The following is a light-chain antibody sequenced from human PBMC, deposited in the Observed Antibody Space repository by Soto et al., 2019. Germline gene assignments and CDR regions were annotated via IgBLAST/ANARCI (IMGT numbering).Light chain of an antibody. V-gene: IGLV2-14*03. CDR2: DVN. Sequence: QSVLTQPASVSGSPGQSITISCTGTSSDVGAYNFVSWYQQHPGKAPNLMLYDVNIRPSGVSNRFSGSKSGNTASLTISGLQAEDEADYNCTSWTTSTTMVFGAGTKVTVL. CDR3: TSWTTSTTMV. J-gene: IGLJ2*01. CDR1: SSDVGAYNF.